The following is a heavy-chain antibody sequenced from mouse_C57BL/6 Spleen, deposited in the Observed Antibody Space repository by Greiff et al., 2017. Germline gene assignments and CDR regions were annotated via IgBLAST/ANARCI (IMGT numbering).Heavy chain of an antibody. CDR1: GYTFTSYT. CDR2: INPSSGYT. Sequence: VKLQESGAELARPGASVKMSCKASGYTFTSYTMHWVKQRPGQGLEWIGYINPSSGYTKYNQKFKDKATLTADKSSSTAYMQLSSLTSEDSAVYYCARCGGYDYDGDYYAMDYWGQGTSVTVSS. CDR3: ARCGGYDYDGDYYAMDY. V-gene: IGHV1-4*01. J-gene: IGHJ4*01. D-gene: IGHD2-4*01.